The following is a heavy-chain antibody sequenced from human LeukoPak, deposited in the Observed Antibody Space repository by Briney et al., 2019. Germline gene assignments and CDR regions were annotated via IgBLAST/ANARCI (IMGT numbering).Heavy chain of an antibody. D-gene: IGHD6-25*01. CDR2: IKQHGSEM. V-gene: IGHV3-7*01. CDR1: GFTFSSYW. CDR3: ARGCCGDSSGYPNWFDP. Sequence: GGSLRLSCAASGFTFSSYWMTWVRQAPGKGLEWVANIKQHGSEMYYVDSVKGRFTISRDDAKNSLYLRMNSLRAEDTAVYYCARGCCGDSSGYPNWFDPWGQGTLVTVSS. J-gene: IGHJ5*02.